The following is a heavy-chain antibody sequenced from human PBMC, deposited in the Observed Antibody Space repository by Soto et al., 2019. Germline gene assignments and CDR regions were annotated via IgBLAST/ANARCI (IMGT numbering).Heavy chain of an antibody. CDR3: AKAFLNYSDMDV. CDR2: INWNSGSI. Sequence: ESGGGLVQPGRSLRLSCAASGFTFGDYAMHWIRQPPGKGLEWVSGINWNSGSIIYADSVKGRFTIFRDNAKNSLYLQMNSLRAEDTALYYCAKAFLNYSDMDVWGKGTTVTVSS. V-gene: IGHV3-9*01. D-gene: IGHD3-10*01. J-gene: IGHJ6*03. CDR1: GFTFGDYA.